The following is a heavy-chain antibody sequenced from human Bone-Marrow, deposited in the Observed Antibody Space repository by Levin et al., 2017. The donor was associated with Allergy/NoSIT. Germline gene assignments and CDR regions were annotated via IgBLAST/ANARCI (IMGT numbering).Heavy chain of an antibody. CDR2: IFHSGSS. CDR3: ASAHTREYGDYSAFNI. Sequence: SETLSLTCAVSGSSISSGYYWGWIRQPPGKGLEWIGSIFHSGSSFYNPSLQSRITTSLDTSKNQLSLRLTSATAADTAVYCGASAHTREYGDYSAFNIWGQGTMVTVSS. J-gene: IGHJ3*02. D-gene: IGHD4-17*01. V-gene: IGHV4-38-2*01. CDR1: GSSISSGYY.